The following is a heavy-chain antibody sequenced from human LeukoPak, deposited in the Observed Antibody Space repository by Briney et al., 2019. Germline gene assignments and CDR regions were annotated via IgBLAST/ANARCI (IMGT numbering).Heavy chain of an antibody. CDR1: GFTFNTNA. CDR3: AKCGNSGCHLIDY. J-gene: IGHJ4*02. D-gene: IGHD5-12*01. CDR2: ISCRTCGT. V-gene: IGHV3-23*01. Sequence: GGSLRLSCAASGFTFNTNAISWVRQAPGKGLECVSAISCRTCGTYYADSVKGRFPISRDNSKSTLYLQMDSLRAEDTAVYYCAKCGNSGCHLIDYWGQGTLVTVSS.